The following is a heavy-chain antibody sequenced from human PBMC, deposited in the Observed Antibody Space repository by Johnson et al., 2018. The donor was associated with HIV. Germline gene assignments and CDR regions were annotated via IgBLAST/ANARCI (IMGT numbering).Heavy chain of an antibody. Sequence: GRSLRLSCAASGFTFDDYGMSWVRQAPGKGLEWVSYISSSGSTIYYADSVKGRFTISRDNAKNSLYLQMNSLRAEDPAVYYCARSGPNWAFDFWGQGTMVTVSS. J-gene: IGHJ3*01. CDR1: GFTFDDYG. D-gene: IGHD1-1*01. CDR2: ISSSGSTI. CDR3: ARSGPNWAFDF. V-gene: IGHV3-11*04.